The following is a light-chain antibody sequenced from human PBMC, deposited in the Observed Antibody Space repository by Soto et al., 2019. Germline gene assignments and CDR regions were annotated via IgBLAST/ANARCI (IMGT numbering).Light chain of an antibody. V-gene: IGLV2-14*01. CDR2: EVS. CDR1: SSDVGGYNY. CDR3: SSYTTISTLEV. Sequence: QSVLTQPASVSGSPGQSITISCTGTSSDVGGYNYVSWYQQHPGKAPKLMIYEVSNWPSGVSNRFSGSKSGNTASLTISGLQAEDEADYYCSSYTTISTLEVFGGGTKLTVL. J-gene: IGLJ3*02.